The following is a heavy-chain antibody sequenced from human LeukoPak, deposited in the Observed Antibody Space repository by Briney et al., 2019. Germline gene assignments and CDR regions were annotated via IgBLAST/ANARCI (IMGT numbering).Heavy chain of an antibody. Sequence: GGSLRLSCAASGFTFSSYAMHWVRQAPGKGLEWVAVISYDGSNKYYADSVKGRFTISRHNSKNTLYLQMNSLRAEDTAVYYCARVSEDDSSGYYLSYFDYWGQGTLVTVSS. J-gene: IGHJ4*02. CDR3: ARVSEDDSSGYYLSYFDY. CDR1: GFTFSSYA. CDR2: ISYDGSNK. D-gene: IGHD3-22*01. V-gene: IGHV3-30*04.